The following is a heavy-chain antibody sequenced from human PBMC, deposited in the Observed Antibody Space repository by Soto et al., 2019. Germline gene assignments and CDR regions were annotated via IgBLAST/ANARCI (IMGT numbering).Heavy chain of an antibody. CDR2: INAGNGNT. CDR3: ARGPGGPAGPGDY. V-gene: IGHV1-3*01. D-gene: IGHD2-15*01. Sequence: QVQLVQSGAEVKKPGASVKVSCKASGYTFTSYAMHWVRQAPGQRLEWMGWINAGNGNTKYSQKFQGRVTITRDTSASKAYMELSSLRSEDTAVYYCARGPGGPAGPGDYWGQGTLVTVSS. J-gene: IGHJ4*02. CDR1: GYTFTSYA.